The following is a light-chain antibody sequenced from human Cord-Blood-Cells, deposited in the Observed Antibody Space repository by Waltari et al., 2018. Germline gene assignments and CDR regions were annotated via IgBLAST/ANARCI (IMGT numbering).Light chain of an antibody. CDR2: DAS. J-gene: IGKJ2*01. V-gene: IGKV3-11*01. CDR3: QQRSNWPYT. CDR1: QSVSSY. Sequence: IVLTQPAAAVSLSAGGEATLCCSASQSVSSYLACYQQKPGQAPRLLIYDASNRATGIPARFSGSGSATYYTLTISSLEPEDFAVYYCQQRSNWPYTFGQRTKLEIK.